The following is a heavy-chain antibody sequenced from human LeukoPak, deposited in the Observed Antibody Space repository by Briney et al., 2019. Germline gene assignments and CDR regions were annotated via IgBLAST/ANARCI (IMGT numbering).Heavy chain of an antibody. J-gene: IGHJ6*03. CDR3: AKAGYSDYPYYYYYMDV. CDR2: ISGSGGST. V-gene: IGHV3-23*01. D-gene: IGHD4-11*01. CDR1: RFTFSSYA. Sequence: GGSLRLSCAASRFTFSSYAMSWVRQAPGKGLEWVSAISGSGGSTYYADSVKGRLTISRDNSKNTLYLQMSSLRAEDTAIYYCAKAGYSDYPYYYYYMDVWGKGTTVTVSS.